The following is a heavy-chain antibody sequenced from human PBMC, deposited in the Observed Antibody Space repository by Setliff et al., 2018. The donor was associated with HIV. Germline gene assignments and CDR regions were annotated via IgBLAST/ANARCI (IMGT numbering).Heavy chain of an antibody. CDR3: ARPRRPYSGSYYDGFDI. Sequence: GESLKISCKGSGYTFTNYWIGWVRQMPGKGLECMGIIYPGDSDTRYSPSFQGQVTISADKSISTAYLQWSSLKASDTAMFYCARPRRPYSGSYYDGFDIWGQGTMVT. CDR2: IYPGDSDT. D-gene: IGHD1-26*01. J-gene: IGHJ3*02. V-gene: IGHV5-51*01. CDR1: GYTFTNYW.